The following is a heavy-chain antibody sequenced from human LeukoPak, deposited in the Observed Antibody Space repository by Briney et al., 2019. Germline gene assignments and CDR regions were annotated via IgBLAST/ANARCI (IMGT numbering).Heavy chain of an antibody. J-gene: IGHJ5*02. CDR3: ARGKRPYSSGWYFVWFDP. CDR2: INHSGST. Sequence: SETLSLTCAVYGGSFSGYYWSWTRQPPGKGLEWIGEINHSGSTNYNPSLKSRVTISVDTSKNQFSLKLSSVTAADTAVYYCARGKRPYSSGWYFVWFDPWGQGTLVTVSS. D-gene: IGHD6-19*01. V-gene: IGHV4-34*01. CDR1: GGSFSGYY.